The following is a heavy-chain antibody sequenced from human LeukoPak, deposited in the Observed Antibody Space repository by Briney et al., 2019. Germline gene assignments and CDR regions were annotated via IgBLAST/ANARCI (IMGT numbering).Heavy chain of an antibody. J-gene: IGHJ4*02. CDR3: AQKSSSWTNFDY. CDR1: GYTLTELS. V-gene: IGHV1-24*01. CDR2: FDPEDGET. D-gene: IGHD6-13*01. Sequence: ASVKVSRKVSGYTLTELSMHWVRQAPGKGLEWMGGFDPEDGETIYAQKFQGRVTMTEDTSTDTAYMELSSLRAEDTAVYYCAQKSSSWTNFDYWGQGTLVTVSS.